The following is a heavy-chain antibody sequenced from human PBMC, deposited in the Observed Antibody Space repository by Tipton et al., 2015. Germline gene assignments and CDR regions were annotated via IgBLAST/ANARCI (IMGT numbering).Heavy chain of an antibody. J-gene: IGHJ4*02. CDR3: VRDGHAYNFDY. CDR2: IKMDGSDT. Sequence: GSLRLSCGASGFTFSSYWMHWVRQAPGKGLVWVSRIKMDGSDTRYADSVEGRFTISRDNAKNTLYLQMNSLRAEDTAVYYCVRDGHAYNFDYWGQGTLVTVSS. V-gene: IGHV3-74*01. D-gene: IGHD5-24*01. CDR1: GFTFSSYW.